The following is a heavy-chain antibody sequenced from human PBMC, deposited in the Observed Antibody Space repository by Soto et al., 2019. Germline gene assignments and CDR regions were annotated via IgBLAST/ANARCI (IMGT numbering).Heavy chain of an antibody. CDR2: IYHSGST. CDR1: GGSISSGGYS. J-gene: IGHJ6*02. D-gene: IGHD3-3*01. Sequence: SETLSLTCAVSGGSISSGGYSWSWIRQPPGKGLEWIGYIYHSGSTYYNPSLKSRVTISVDRSKNQFSLKLSSVTAADTAVYYCARGQYYDFWSGYYNGYYYYGMDVWGQGTTVTVSS. CDR3: ARGQYYDFWSGYYNGYYYYGMDV. V-gene: IGHV4-30-2*01.